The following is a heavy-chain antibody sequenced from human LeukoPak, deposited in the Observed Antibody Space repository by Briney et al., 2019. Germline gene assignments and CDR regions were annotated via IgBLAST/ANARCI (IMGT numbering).Heavy chain of an antibody. J-gene: IGHJ4*02. V-gene: IGHV4-61*01. D-gene: IGHD1-26*01. CDR1: GGSVSSGSYY. Sequence: SETLSLTCTVSGGSVSSGSYYWSWIRQPPGKGLEWIGYIYYSGSTNYNPSLKSRVTISVDRSKNQFSLKLSSVTAADTAVYYCARDDRSGNFDYWGQGTLVTVSS. CDR3: ARDDRSGNFDY. CDR2: IYYSGST.